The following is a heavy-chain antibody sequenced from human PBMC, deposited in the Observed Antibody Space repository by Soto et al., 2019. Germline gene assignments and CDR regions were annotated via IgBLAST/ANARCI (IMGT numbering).Heavy chain of an antibody. CDR3: AGASAYYYALDAFDI. CDR1: GGSISSGGYY. CDR2: IYYRGCT. J-gene: IGHJ3*02. D-gene: IGHD3-10*01. V-gene: IGHV4-31*03. Sequence: QVQLQESGPGLVKPSQTLSLTCTVSGGSISSGGYYWSWIRQHPGKGLEWIGYIYYRGCTYYNPSLRSRVTISVDTSKNQLSLKLSSVTAADTAVYYCAGASAYYYALDAFDIWGQVAMVTVSS.